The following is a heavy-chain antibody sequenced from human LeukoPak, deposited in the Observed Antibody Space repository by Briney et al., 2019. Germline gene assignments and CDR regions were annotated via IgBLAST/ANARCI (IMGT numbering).Heavy chain of an antibody. D-gene: IGHD5-12*01. CDR3: ARGWINLDH. V-gene: IGHV4-4*07. J-gene: IGHJ5*02. CDR1: GGSISSYY. CDR2: IHTSGST. Sequence: PSETLSLTCTVSGGSISSYYWSWIRQPAGKGLELIGRIHTSGSTNYNPSLKSRATMSVDTSKNQFSLNLSSVTAADTAAYYCARGWINLDHWRHVTLVTVSS.